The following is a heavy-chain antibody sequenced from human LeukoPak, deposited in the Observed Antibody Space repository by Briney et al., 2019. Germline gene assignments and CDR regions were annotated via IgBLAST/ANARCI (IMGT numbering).Heavy chain of an antibody. CDR2: ISAYNGNT. Sequence: ASVKVSCKASGYTSTSYGISWVRQAPGQGLEWMGWISAYNGNTNYAQKLQGRVTMTTDTSTSTAYMELRSLRSDDTAVYYCAGTRGDTRGYYLYYWGQGTLVTVSS. D-gene: IGHD3-22*01. V-gene: IGHV1-18*01. CDR1: GYTSTSYG. J-gene: IGHJ4*02. CDR3: AGTRGDTRGYYLYY.